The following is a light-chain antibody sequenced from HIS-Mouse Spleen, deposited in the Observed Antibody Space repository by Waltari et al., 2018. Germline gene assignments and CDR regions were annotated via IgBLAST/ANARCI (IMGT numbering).Light chain of an antibody. Sequence: QSALTQPASVSGSPGQSITIPCTGTSSDVGGYKYVPWYQQHPGKAPKLMIYEVSNRPSGVSNRFSGSKSGNTASLTISGLQAEDEADYYCSSYTSSSTLEVFGGGTKLTVL. CDR3: SSYTSSSTLEV. J-gene: IGLJ3*02. CDR2: EVS. V-gene: IGLV2-14*01. CDR1: SSDVGGYKY.